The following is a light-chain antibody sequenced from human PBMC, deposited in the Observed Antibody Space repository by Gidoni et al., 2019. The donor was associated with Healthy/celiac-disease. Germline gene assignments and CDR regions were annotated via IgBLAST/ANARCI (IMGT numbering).Light chain of an antibody. J-gene: IGKJ2*01. CDR1: QSVSSSY. V-gene: IGKV3-20*01. CDR3: QQYGSSTGT. Sequence: IVLTQSPGTLSLSPGERATPSCRASQSVSSSYLARYQQKPGQAPRLLIYGASSRATGIPDRFSGSGSGTDFTLTISRLEPEDFAVYYCQQYGSSTGTFGQGTKLEIK. CDR2: GAS.